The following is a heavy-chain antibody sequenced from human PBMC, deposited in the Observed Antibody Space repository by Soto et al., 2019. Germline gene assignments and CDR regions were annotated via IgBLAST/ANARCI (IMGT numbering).Heavy chain of an antibody. J-gene: IGHJ5*02. Sequence: GGSLRLSCAASGFTFSNYWMSWVRQAPGKGLEWVANIKEDGSERNYVDSVKGRLTISRDNAENSLYLQMNSRRAEDTAVYYCASARHIGPWGQGTLVTVSS. CDR1: GFTFSNYW. D-gene: IGHD2-21*01. V-gene: IGHV3-7*01. CDR2: IKEDGSER. CDR3: ASARHIGP.